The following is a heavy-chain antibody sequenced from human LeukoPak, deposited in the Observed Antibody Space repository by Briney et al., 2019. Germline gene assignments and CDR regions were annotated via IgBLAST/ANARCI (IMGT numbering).Heavy chain of an antibody. CDR3: ARGGGLDV. CDR1: GFTFSSYW. D-gene: IGHD3-16*01. CDR2: INRNGNVN. Sequence: GRSLRLSCAASGFTFSSYWMNWARQAPGKGLEWVASINRNGNVNYYVDSVKGRFTISRDNAKNSLYLQMSNLRAEDTAVYFCARGGGLDVWGQGATVTVSS. V-gene: IGHV3-7*03. J-gene: IGHJ6*02.